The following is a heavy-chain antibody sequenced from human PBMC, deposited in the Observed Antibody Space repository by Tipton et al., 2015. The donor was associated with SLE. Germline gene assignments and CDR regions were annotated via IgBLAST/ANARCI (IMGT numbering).Heavy chain of an antibody. D-gene: IGHD3-9*01. Sequence: TLSLTCAVYGGSFSGYYWSWIRQPPGKGPEWIGEINHSGSTYYNPSLKSRVTISVDTSKNQFSLKLSSVTAADTAVYYCARHGVDILTGYFRWFDPWGQGTLVTVSS. V-gene: IGHV4-34*01. CDR2: INHSGST. CDR3: ARHGVDILTGYFRWFDP. CDR1: GGSFSGYY. J-gene: IGHJ5*02.